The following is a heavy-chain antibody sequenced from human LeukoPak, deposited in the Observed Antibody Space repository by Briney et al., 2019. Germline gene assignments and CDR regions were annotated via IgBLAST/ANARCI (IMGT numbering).Heavy chain of an antibody. J-gene: IGHJ6*02. D-gene: IGHD3-10*01. CDR3: ARNVLLWFGEPHLSMDV. CDR1: GYTFTSYD. Sequence: ASVKVSCKASGYTFTSYDINWVRQATGQGLEWMGWMNPNSGITGYAQKFQGRVTMTRNTSISTAYMELSSLRSEDTAVYYCARNVLLWFGEPHLSMDVWGQGTTVTVSS. V-gene: IGHV1-8*01. CDR2: MNPNSGIT.